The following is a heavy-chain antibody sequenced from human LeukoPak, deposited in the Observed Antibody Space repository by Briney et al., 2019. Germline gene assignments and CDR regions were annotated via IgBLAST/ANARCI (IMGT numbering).Heavy chain of an antibody. CDR1: GFTFSSYA. V-gene: IGHV3-15*01. CDR2: IKSKTDGGTT. J-gene: IGHJ3*02. CDR3: TTEGGAGYAFDI. Sequence: PGGSLRLSCAASGFTFSSYAMSWVRQAPGKGLEWVGRIKSKTDGGTTDYAAPVKGRFTISRDDSKNTLYLQMNSLKTEDTAVYYCTTEGGAGYAFDIWGQGTMVTVSS. D-gene: IGHD6-13*01.